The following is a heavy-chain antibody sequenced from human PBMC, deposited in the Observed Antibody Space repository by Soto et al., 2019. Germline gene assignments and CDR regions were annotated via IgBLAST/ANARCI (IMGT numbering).Heavy chain of an antibody. J-gene: IGHJ4*02. CDR2: ISYDGSNK. D-gene: IGHD1-26*01. Sequence: QVQLVESGGGVVQPGRSLRLSCAASGFTFSSYGMHWVRQAPGKGLEWVAVISYDGSNKYYADSVKGRFTISRDNSKNTLYLQMNSLRAEDTAVYYCAKVGATISTYFDYWGQGTLVTVSS. CDR3: AKVGATISTYFDY. V-gene: IGHV3-30*18. CDR1: GFTFSSYG.